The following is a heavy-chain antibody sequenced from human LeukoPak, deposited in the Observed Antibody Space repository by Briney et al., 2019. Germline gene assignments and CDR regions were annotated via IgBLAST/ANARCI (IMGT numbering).Heavy chain of an antibody. D-gene: IGHD6-19*01. CDR2: IWYDGSNK. J-gene: IGHJ4*02. CDR1: GFTFSSYG. CDR3: ARERGSSCWSYYFDY. V-gene: IGHV3-33*01. Sequence: GGSLRLSCAASGFTFSSYGMHWVRQAPGKGLEWVAVIWYDGSNKYYADSVKGRFTISRDNSKNTLYLQMNSLRAEDTAVYYCARERGSSCWSYYFDYWGQGTLVTVSS.